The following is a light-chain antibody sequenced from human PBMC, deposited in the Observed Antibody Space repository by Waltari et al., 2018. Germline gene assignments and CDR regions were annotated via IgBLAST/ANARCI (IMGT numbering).Light chain of an antibody. Sequence: IQLTQSPSSLSASVGDRVTITCRASQDISRQLAWYQQRPGKAPKLLIYAASTLQSGVPARFGGSGSGTEFTRTISSLQPEDFATFYCLQLYSYPLTFGGGTKVEIK. CDR2: AAS. V-gene: IGKV1-9*01. J-gene: IGKJ4*01. CDR1: QDISRQ. CDR3: LQLYSYPLT.